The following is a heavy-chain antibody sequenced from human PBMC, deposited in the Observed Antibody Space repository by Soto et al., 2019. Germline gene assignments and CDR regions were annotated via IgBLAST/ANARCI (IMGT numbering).Heavy chain of an antibody. CDR2: IYRGGTT. CDR1: GFIVSNNY. V-gene: IGHV3-53*02. D-gene: IGHD2-2*01. CDR3: AREGSRSSFDY. J-gene: IGHJ4*02. Sequence: EVQLVETGGGLIQPGGSLRLSCAASGFIVSNNYMSWVRQAPGKGLEWVSVIYRGGTTYYADSVKGRFTISRDNSKNMLYLQMISLRAEDTAVYYCAREGSRSSFDYWGQGNLVTVSS.